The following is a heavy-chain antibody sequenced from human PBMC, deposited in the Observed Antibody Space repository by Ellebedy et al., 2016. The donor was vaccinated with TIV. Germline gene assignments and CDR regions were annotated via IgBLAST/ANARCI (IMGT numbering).Heavy chain of an antibody. J-gene: IGHJ4*02. CDR2: IKKDGSEK. D-gene: IGHD6-19*01. V-gene: IGHV3-7*01. Sequence: GESLKISCAASGFTFSTYWMSWVRQAPGKGLEWVANIKKDGSEKYYVDSVKGRFTISRDNAKNSLFLQISSLRVEDTAVYYCARDIDVAAFDYWGQGILVTVSS. CDR1: GFTFSTYW. CDR3: ARDIDVAAFDY.